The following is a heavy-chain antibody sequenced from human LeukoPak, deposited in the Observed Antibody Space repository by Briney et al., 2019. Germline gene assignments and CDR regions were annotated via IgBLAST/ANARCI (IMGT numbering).Heavy chain of an antibody. CDR1: GFSINKDD. Sequence: GGSLRLSCAASGFSINKDDMNWVRQAPGKGLEWVSAVSRSGGWTYHADSVKGRFTISRDDSKNMLYLQMNRLRAEDTAVYYCTKGLLWGQGTLVTVSS. CDR3: TKGLL. J-gene: IGHJ4*02. CDR2: VSRSGGWT. V-gene: IGHV3-23*01.